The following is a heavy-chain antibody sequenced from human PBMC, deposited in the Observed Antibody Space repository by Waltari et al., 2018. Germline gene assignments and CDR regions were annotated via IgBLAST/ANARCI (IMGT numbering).Heavy chain of an antibody. V-gene: IGHV4-59*01. CDR3: ARGTAYYRPADVFEF. Sequence: QVQLHESGPGLVKPSETLSLTCGVSGGSINNYYWSWIRQTPGKGLEWIGYVHYGGSTNYNPSRGGRVTISLDTSRNQFSLRLQSVTAADTAVYYCARGTAYYRPADVFEFWGQGTTVIVSS. CDR2: VHYGGST. CDR1: GGSINNYY. D-gene: IGHD1-26*01. J-gene: IGHJ3*01.